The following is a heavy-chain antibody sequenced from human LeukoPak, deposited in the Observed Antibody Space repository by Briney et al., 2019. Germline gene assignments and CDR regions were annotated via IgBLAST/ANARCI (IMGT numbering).Heavy chain of an antibody. CDR2: INPNSGDT. J-gene: IGHJ4*02. V-gene: IGHV1-2*06. CDR1: GYTFTGYH. D-gene: IGHD2-2*01. Sequence: GASEKVSCKASGYTFTGYHLHWVRQAPGHGLEWMGRINPNSGDTIYAQKFQGRVTMTRDTSISTAYMELSRLRSDDTAVYYCARDYCSSTSCLFDYWGQGTLVTVSS. CDR3: ARDYCSSTSCLFDY.